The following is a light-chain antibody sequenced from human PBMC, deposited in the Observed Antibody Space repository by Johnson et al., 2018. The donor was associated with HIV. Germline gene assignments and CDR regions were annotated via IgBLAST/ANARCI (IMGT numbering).Light chain of an antibody. CDR3: ATWDSSLSAPYV. Sequence: QSVLTQPPSVSAAPGQKVTISCSGSSSNIGNNYVSWYQQLPGTAPKLLIYDNNKRPSGIPDRFSGSTSGTSATLGITGLQTGDEADYYCATWDSSLSAPYVFGTGTKVTVL. CDR1: SSNIGNNY. V-gene: IGLV1-51*01. CDR2: DNN. J-gene: IGLJ1*01.